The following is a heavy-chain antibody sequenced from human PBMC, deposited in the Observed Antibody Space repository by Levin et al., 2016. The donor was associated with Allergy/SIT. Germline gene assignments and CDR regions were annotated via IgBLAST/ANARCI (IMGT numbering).Heavy chain of an antibody. Sequence: ASVKVSCKASGYTFTDYYMHWVRQAPGQGLEWMGWINPNSGGTNYAQKFQGRVTMTRDTSISTAYMELSWLRSDDTALYYCAREQQLSRLGAFDIWGQGTMVTVSS. CDR2: INPNSGGT. D-gene: IGHD6-13*01. CDR3: AREQQLSRLGAFDI. J-gene: IGHJ3*02. V-gene: IGHV1-2*02. CDR1: GYTFTDYY.